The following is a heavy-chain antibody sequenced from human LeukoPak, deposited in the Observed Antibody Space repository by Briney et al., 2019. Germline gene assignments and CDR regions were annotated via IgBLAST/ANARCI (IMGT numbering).Heavy chain of an antibody. D-gene: IGHD2-2*02. CDR2: MNPNSGNT. CDR3: ARGTRYCSSTSCYRGENWFDP. Sequence: ASAKVSCKASGYTFTSYDINWVRQATGQGLEWMGWMNPNSGNTGYARKFQGRVTMTRNTSISTAYMELSSLRSEDTAVYYCARGTRYCSSTSCYRGENWFDPWGQGTLVTVSS. V-gene: IGHV1-8*01. CDR1: GYTFTSYD. J-gene: IGHJ5*02.